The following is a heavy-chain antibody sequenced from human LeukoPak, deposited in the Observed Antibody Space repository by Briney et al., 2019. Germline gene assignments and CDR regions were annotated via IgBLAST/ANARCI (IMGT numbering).Heavy chain of an antibody. CDR3: ARDLVTVTKVFDI. Sequence: SETLSLTCAVSSDSFSRHYWTGIRRSPGTGVEWIGYISHIGSTNHSASVTSRVTISIDTSKNQFSLERRSVIAADTAVYYCARDLVTVTKVFDIGGQGRMVSVSS. D-gene: IGHD4-17*01. J-gene: IGHJ3*02. CDR1: SDSFSRHY. CDR2: ISHIGST. V-gene: IGHV4-59*11.